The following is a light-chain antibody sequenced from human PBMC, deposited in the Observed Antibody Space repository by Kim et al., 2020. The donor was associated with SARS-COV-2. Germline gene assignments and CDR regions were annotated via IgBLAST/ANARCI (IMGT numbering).Light chain of an antibody. V-gene: IGKV1-39*01. CDR2: AAS. J-gene: IGKJ2*01. CDR3: QQSHNTPYT. Sequence: DIQMTQSPYSLSASVGDRVTITCRASQSISSYLNWYQQRPGKAPNLLIQAASSLQSGVPSRFSSSGSGTDFTLTISSLQPEDFATYYCQQSHNTPYTFGQGTKLEI. CDR1: QSISSY.